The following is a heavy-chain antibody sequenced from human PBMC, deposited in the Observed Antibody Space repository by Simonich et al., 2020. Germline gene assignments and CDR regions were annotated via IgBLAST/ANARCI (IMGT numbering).Heavy chain of an antibody. CDR3: ARGRLTGDKGAFDI. V-gene: IGHV1-2*02. CDR2: INPNSGGT. Sequence: QVQLVQSGAEVKKPGASVKVSCKASGYTFTGYYMHWVRQAPGQGLEGMGWINPNSGGTKYEQKFQGRVTMTRDTSISTAYMELSRLRSDDTAVYYCARGRLTGDKGAFDIWGQGTMVTVSS. D-gene: IGHD7-27*01. J-gene: IGHJ3*02. CDR1: GYTFTGYY.